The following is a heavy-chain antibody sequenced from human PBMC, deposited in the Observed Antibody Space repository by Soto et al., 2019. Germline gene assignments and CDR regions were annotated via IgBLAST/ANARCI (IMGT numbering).Heavy chain of an antibody. J-gene: IGHJ4*02. CDR3: ARVSSGHDY. CDR2: ISSSSYTI. Sequence: EVQLVESGGGLVQPGGSLRLSCAASGFTFSSYSMNWVRQAPGKGLEWVSYISSSSYTIYYADSVKGRFTISRDSAKSCMYLQMNSLRDEDTAVSYCARVSSGHDYWGQGTLVTVSS. D-gene: IGHD6-19*01. CDR1: GFTFSSYS. V-gene: IGHV3-48*02.